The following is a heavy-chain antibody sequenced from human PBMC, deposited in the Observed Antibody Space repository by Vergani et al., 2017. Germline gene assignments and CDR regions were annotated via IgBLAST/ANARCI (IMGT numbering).Heavy chain of an antibody. J-gene: IGHJ6*02. CDR2: INPNSGGT. Sequence: QVQLVQSGAEVKKPGASVKVSCKASGYTFTGYYMHWVRQAPGQGLEWMGWINPNSGGTNYAQKFQGRVTMTRDTSISTAYMELSRLRSDDTAVYYCARAAQGSGYLSGLRRYYYYGMDVWGQGTTVTVSS. CDR1: GYTFTGYY. V-gene: IGHV1-2*02. D-gene: IGHD3-3*01. CDR3: ARAAQGSGYLSGLRRYYYYGMDV.